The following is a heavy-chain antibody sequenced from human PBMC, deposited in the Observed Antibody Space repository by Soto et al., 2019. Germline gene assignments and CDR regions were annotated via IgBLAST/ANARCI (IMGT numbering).Heavy chain of an antibody. CDR3: AREYYYTMDV. V-gene: IGHV3-11*05. CDR1: GFTFRDYY. Sequence: QVQLVESGGGLVRPGGSLRLSCEASGFTFRDYYTTRFRQAPGKCLEWLSYIDSSTKYTNYADSVKGRFTISRDNAKNSLYLQMNSLSADDTAVYYCAREYYYTMDVWGQGIMVTVSS. CDR2: IDSSTKYT. J-gene: IGHJ6*02.